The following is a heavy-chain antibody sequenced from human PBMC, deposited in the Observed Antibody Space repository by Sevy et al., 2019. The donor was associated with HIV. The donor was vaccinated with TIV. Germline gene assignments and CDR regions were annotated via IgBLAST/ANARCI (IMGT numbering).Heavy chain of an antibody. CDR1: GFTFSSYA. CDR3: AKDQRLDHGYYSSSWSFDY. CDR2: ISGSGGST. J-gene: IGHJ4*02. V-gene: IGHV3-23*01. Sequence: GGSLRLSCAASGFTFSSYAMSWVRQAPGKGLEWVSAISGSGGSTYYADSVKGRFTISRDNSKNTLYLQMNSLRAEDTAVYYCAKDQRLDHGYYSSSWSFDYWGQGTLVTVSS. D-gene: IGHD6-13*01.